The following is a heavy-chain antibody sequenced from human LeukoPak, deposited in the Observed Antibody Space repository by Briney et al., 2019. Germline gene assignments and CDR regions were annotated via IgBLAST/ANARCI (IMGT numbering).Heavy chain of an antibody. CDR2: IKEDGSKK. V-gene: IGHV3-7*01. CDR3: ARDPGYGALDY. Sequence: PGGSLRLSCAASGFTFRNDWMSWVRQAPGKGLEWVAMIKEDGSKKNYVDSLKGRFTISRDNAKNSLYLQMNSLRAEDTAVYYCARDPGYGALDYWGQGTLVTVSS. D-gene: IGHD4-17*01. J-gene: IGHJ4*02. CDR1: GFTFRNDW.